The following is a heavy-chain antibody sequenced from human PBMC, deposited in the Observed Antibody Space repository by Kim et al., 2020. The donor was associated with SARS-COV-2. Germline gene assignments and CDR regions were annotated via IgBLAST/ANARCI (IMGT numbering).Heavy chain of an antibody. CDR3: ARGVSSALTLRAWFDP. D-gene: IGHD3-22*01. CDR2: VDHSGTT. Sequence: SETLSLTCVVSGASISSSSCWSWVRQPPGKGLEWIGEVDHSGTTSYNVSLKNRVSILVDKSKNQFSLRLTSVSAADTAVYYCARGVSSALTLRAWFDPWGQGTLVTVS. J-gene: IGHJ5*02. CDR1: GASISSSSC. V-gene: IGHV4-4*02.